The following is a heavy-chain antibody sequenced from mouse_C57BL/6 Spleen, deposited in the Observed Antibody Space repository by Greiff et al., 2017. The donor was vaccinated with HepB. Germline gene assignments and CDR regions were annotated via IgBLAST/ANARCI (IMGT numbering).Heavy chain of an antibody. CDR1: GYTFTSYW. V-gene: IGHV1-64*01. CDR2: IHPNSGST. Sequence: QVQLQQPGAELVKPGASVKLSCKASGYTFTSYWMHWVKQRPGQGLEWIGMIHPNSGSTNYNEKFKSKATLTVDKSSSTAYMQLSSLTSEDSAVYYGARGYYYGSSYEDAMDYWGQGTSVTVSS. D-gene: IGHD1-1*01. CDR3: ARGYYYGSSYEDAMDY. J-gene: IGHJ4*01.